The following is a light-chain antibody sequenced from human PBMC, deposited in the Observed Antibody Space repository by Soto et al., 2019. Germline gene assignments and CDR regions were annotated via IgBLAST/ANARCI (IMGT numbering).Light chain of an antibody. CDR2: DVS. CDR3: QQFYAYPRT. CDR1: QAISSA. V-gene: IGKV1-13*02. J-gene: IGKJ2*01. Sequence: AIHLTQSPSSLSASIGDRVTITCRASQAISSALAWSQHQPGKAPRLLIYDVSTLESGVPSRFSSNGSGTDFTLTISSLQPDDFATYYCQQFYAYPRTFGQGTQLEIK.